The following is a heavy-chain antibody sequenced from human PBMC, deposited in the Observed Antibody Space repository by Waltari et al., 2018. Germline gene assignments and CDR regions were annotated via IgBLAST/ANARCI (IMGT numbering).Heavy chain of an antibody. CDR2: IKADGSEQ. Sequence: EVQLVESGGTLVQPGGSLRLSCAASGFHFRGYWMTWVRQAPGKGLEWVANIKADGSEQYYVDSVRGRFTISRDNAENSLYLQMNSLIADDTAVYYCARGSAYYVRVWDYWGQGTLVTVSS. J-gene: IGHJ4*02. CDR1: GFHFRGYW. CDR3: ARGSAYYVRVWDY. D-gene: IGHD3-16*01. V-gene: IGHV3-7*03.